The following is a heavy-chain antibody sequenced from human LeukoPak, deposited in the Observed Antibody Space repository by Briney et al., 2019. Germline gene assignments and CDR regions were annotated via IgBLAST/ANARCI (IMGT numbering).Heavy chain of an antibody. CDR2: IYYSGST. V-gene: IGHV4-39*02. Sequence: SETLSLTCIVSGGSISSISSNNYHWGWIRQPPGKGLEWIGSIYYSGSTYYNPSLKSRVTISVDTSKNQFFLKLSSVTAADTALYYCAREMGVVTAHGIDVWGQGTTVTVSS. J-gene: IGHJ6*02. CDR3: AREMGVVTAHGIDV. D-gene: IGHD4-23*01. CDR1: GGSISSISSNNYH.